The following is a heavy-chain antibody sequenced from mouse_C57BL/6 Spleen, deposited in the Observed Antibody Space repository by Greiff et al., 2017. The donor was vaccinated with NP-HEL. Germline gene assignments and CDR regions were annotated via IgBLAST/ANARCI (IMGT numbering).Heavy chain of an antibody. CDR2: INPNNGGT. CDR3: ARVLLRYPKTDWYFDV. D-gene: IGHD1-1*01. J-gene: IGHJ1*03. Sequence: EVQLQQSGPELVKPGASVKISCKASGYTFTDYYMNWVKQSHGKSLEWIGDINPNNGGTSYNQKFKGKATLTVDKSSSTAYMELRSLTSEDSAVYYCARVLLRYPKTDWYFDVWGTGTTVTVSS. CDR1: GYTFTDYY. V-gene: IGHV1-26*01.